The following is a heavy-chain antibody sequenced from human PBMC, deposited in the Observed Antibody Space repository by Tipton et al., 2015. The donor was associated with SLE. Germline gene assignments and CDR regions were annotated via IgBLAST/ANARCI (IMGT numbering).Heavy chain of an antibody. CDR1: GGSISSGSYY. D-gene: IGHD2-2*01. CDR2: INHSGST. J-gene: IGHJ4*02. CDR3: ARGPAGHADF. V-gene: IGHV4-39*07. Sequence: TLSLNCTVSGGSISSGSYYWSWIRQPPGKGLEWIGEINHSGSTNYNPSLKSRVTISVDTSKNQFSLKLSSVTAADTAVYYCARGPAGHADFWGQGTLVTVSS.